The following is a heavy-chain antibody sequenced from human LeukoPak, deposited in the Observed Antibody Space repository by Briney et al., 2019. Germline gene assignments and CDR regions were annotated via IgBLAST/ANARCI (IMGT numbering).Heavy chain of an antibody. J-gene: IGHJ6*03. V-gene: IGHV3-30*02. CDR1: GFTFSSFG. D-gene: IGHD2-2*03. CDR2: IRYDGSNK. Sequence: GGSLRLSCAASGFTFSSFGMHWVRQAPGKGLEWVAFIRYDGSNKYYADSVKGRFTISRDNSKNTLYLHVNSLRPEDTAVYYCARELDYPYYMDVWGKGTTVTISS. CDR3: ARELDYPYYMDV.